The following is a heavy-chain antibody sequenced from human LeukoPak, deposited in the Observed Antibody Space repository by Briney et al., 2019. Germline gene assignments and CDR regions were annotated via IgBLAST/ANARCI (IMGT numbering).Heavy chain of an antibody. CDR1: GGSISSGSYY. CDR3: ARVRKGITMVRGVFDS. Sequence: SETLSLTCTVSGGSISSGSYYWSWIRQPAGKGLEWIGRIYTSGSTNYNPSLKSRVTISVDTSKNQFSLKLNSVTAADTAVYYCARVRKGITMVRGVFDSWGQGTLVTVSS. J-gene: IGHJ4*02. CDR2: IYTSGST. V-gene: IGHV4-61*02. D-gene: IGHD3-10*01.